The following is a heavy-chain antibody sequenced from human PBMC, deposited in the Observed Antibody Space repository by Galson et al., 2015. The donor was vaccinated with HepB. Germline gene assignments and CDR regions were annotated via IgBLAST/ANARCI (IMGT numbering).Heavy chain of an antibody. CDR1: GGTFSSYA. D-gene: IGHD5-24*01. CDR2: IIPIVNIA. Sequence: SVKVSCKVSGGTFSSYAISWVRQAPGQGLEWMGRIIPIVNIANLAQKFQGRLTITADKSTSTAYMELSSLKSDDTAVYYCASPRDGYNPIFDSWGQGTLVTVSS. V-gene: IGHV1-69*04. CDR3: ASPRDGYNPIFDS. J-gene: IGHJ4*02.